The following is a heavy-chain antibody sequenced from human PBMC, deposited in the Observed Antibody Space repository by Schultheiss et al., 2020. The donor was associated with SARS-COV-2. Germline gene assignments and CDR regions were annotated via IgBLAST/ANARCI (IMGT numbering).Heavy chain of an antibody. CDR1: GGSFSAYY. Sequence: SETLSLTCAVYGGSFSAYYWSWIRQPPGKGLEWIGEINHSGSTNYNPSLKSRVTISVDTSKNQFSLKLSSVTAADTAVYYCARALTGGSNFNWFDPWGQGTLVTVSS. CDR3: ARALTGGSNFNWFDP. J-gene: IGHJ5*02. V-gene: IGHV4-34*01. CDR2: INHSGST. D-gene: IGHD1-7*01.